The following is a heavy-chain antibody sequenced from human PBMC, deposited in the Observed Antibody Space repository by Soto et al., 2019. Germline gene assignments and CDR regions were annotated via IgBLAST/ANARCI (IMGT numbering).Heavy chain of an antibody. J-gene: IGHJ4*02. V-gene: IGHV3-33*01. D-gene: IGHD4-17*01. CDR1: GFTFSSYG. Sequence: QVQLVESGGGLVQPGRSLRLSCAASGFTFSSYGMHWVRQAPGKGLEWVAVIWYDGSNKYYADSVKGRFTISRDNSKNTLYLQRNSLRADDTAVYYCARDTFPYVDYAGALGYWGQGTLVTVSS. CDR2: IWYDGSNK. CDR3: ARDTFPYVDYAGALGY.